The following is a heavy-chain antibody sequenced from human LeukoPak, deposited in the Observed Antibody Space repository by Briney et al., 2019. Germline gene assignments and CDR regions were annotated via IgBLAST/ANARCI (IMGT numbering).Heavy chain of an antibody. Sequence: SETLSLTCTVSGGSIRSDYWRWSRQPPAKGLEWIGYIYYSGSTTYNTSLKSRVTISVDTSKNQFSLKLSAVTAADTAVYYCARLVTRGYYDSSGRRIDAFDIWGQGTMVTVSS. CDR3: ARLVTRGYYDSSGRRIDAFDI. CDR1: GGSIRSDY. CDR2: IYYSGST. D-gene: IGHD3-22*01. J-gene: IGHJ3*02. V-gene: IGHV4-59*01.